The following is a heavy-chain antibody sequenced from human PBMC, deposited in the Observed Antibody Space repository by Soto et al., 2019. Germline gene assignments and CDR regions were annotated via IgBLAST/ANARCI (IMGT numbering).Heavy chain of an antibody. V-gene: IGHV3-23*01. CDR3: AKETAPYYYDSSGAYY. D-gene: IGHD3-22*01. Sequence: VQLLESGGGLVQPGGSLRLSCAASGFTFSSYAMSWVRQAPGKGLEWVSAISGSGGSTYYADSVKGRFTISRDNSKNTLYLQMNSLRAEDTAVYYCAKETAPYYYDSSGAYYWGQGTLVTVSS. J-gene: IGHJ4*02. CDR2: ISGSGGST. CDR1: GFTFSSYA.